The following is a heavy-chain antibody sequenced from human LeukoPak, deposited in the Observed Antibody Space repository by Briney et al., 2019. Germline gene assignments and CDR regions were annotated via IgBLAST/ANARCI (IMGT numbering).Heavy chain of an antibody. J-gene: IGHJ4*02. D-gene: IGHD3-22*01. CDR3: ARDFLPASYDLPDY. CDR2: IWYDGSDK. CDR1: GFTFSSHG. V-gene: IGHV3-33*01. Sequence: PGGSLRLSCAASGFTFSSHGMHWVRQAPGKGLEWVSIIWYDGSDKYYADSVKGRFTISRDNAKNTLYLQMNSLRAEDTAVYYCARDFLPASYDLPDYWGQGTLVTVSS.